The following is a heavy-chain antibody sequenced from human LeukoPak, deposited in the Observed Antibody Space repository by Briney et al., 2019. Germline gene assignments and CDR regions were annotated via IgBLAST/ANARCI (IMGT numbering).Heavy chain of an antibody. CDR3: ATSMIVVVNDAFDI. J-gene: IGHJ3*02. CDR2: INGSGGRT. CDR1: GFTFSSYA. V-gene: IGHV3-23*01. Sequence: GGSLRLSCAAPGFTFSSYAMSWVRQAPGKGLEWVSDINGSGGRTYYADSVKGLFTISRENSKNTLYLQMNSLRAEDTAVYYCATSMIVVVNDAFDIWGQGTMVTVSS. D-gene: IGHD3-22*01.